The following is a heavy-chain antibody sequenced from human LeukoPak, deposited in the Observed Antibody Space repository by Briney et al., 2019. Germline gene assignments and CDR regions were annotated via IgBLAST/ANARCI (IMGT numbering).Heavy chain of an antibody. CDR2: ISSSGSTI. D-gene: IGHD3-22*01. J-gene: IGHJ1*01. V-gene: IGHV3-11*01. Sequence: GGSLRLSCAASGFTFSDYYMSWIRQAPGKGLEWVSYISSSGSTIYYADSVKGRFTISRDNAKNSLYLQMNSLRAEDTAVYYCARNENPYDSCCYYPPNWGPGTLVTVS. CDR1: GFTFSDYY. CDR3: ARNENPYDSCCYYPPN.